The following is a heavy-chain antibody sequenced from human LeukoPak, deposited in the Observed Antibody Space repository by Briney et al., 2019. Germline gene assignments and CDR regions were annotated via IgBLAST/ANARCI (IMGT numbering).Heavy chain of an antibody. D-gene: IGHD3-22*01. CDR2: INPNNGDT. J-gene: IGHJ4*02. CDR1: GYPLIGQY. CDR3: ARWHYYDARGYYPRGYFDY. V-gene: IGHV1-2*02. Sequence: ASVKVSCKASGYPLIGQYLHWVRRAPGQGLEWMGWINPNNGDTDYAQKFQGRVTMTRDTSISTAYMELSRLTSDDTAVYYCARWHYYDARGYYPRGYFDYWGQGTLVTVSS.